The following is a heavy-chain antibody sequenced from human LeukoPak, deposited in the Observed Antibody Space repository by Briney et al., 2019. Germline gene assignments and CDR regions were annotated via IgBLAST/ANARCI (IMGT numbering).Heavy chain of an antibody. CDR1: GYTFTSYG. CDR2: ISAYNGNT. CDR3: AVFLDHSSGYYVDWFDP. Sequence: GASVKVSFKASGYTFTSYGISWVRQAPGQGLEWMGWISAYNGNTNYAQKLQGRVTMTTDTSTSTAYMELRSLRSDDTAVYYCAVFLDHSSGYYVDWFDPWGQGTLVTVSS. V-gene: IGHV1-18*01. D-gene: IGHD3-22*01. J-gene: IGHJ5*02.